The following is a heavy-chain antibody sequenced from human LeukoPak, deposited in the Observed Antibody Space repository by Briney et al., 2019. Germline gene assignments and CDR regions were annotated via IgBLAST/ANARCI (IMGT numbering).Heavy chain of an antibody. V-gene: IGHV3-30-3*01. CDR3: AGDQGGYSYGSFDY. Sequence: GGSLRLSCAASGFTFSSYAMHWVRQAPGKGLEWVAVISYDGSNKYYADSVKGRFTISRDNSKNTLYLQMNSPRAEDTAVYYCAGDQGGYSYGSFDYWGQGTLVTVSS. D-gene: IGHD5-18*01. CDR1: GFTFSSYA. J-gene: IGHJ4*02. CDR2: ISYDGSNK.